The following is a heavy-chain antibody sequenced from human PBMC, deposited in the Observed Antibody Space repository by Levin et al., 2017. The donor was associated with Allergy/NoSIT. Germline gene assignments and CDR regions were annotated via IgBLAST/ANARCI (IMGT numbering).Heavy chain of an antibody. CDR3: ASSIQLWFQEESGAFDI. CDR2: IYYSGST. J-gene: IGHJ3*02. V-gene: IGHV4-59*01. D-gene: IGHD5-18*01. CDR1: GGSISSYY. Sequence: SETLSLTCTVSGGSISSYYWSWIRQPPGKGLEWIGYIYYSGSTNYNPSLKSRVTISVDTSKNQFSLKLSSVTAADTAVYYCASSIQLWFQEESGAFDIWGQGTMVTVSS.